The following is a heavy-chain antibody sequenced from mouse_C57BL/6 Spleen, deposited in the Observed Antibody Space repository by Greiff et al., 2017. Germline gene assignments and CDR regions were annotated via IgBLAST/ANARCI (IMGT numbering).Heavy chain of an antibody. V-gene: IGHV1-61*01. J-gene: IGHJ2*01. CDR3: ARSRTGNYFDY. CDR1: GYTFTSYW. CDR2: IYPSDSET. D-gene: IGHD4-1*01. Sequence: VQLQQSGAELVRPGSSVKLSCKASGYTFTSYWMDWVKQRPGQGLEWIGNIYPSDSETHYNQKFKDKATLTVDKSSSTAYMQLSSLTSEDSAVYYCARSRTGNYFDYWGQGTTLTVSS.